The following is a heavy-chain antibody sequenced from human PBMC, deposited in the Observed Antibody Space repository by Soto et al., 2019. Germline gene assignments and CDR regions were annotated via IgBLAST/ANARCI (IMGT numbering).Heavy chain of an antibody. Sequence: GGSLRLSCAASGFTFSSYAMSWVRQAPGKGLEWVSAISGSGGSTYYADSVKGRFTISRDNSKNTLYLQMNSLRAEDTAVYYCAKFAGPPFSANNYYYGMDVWGQGTTVTVSS. J-gene: IGHJ6*02. V-gene: IGHV3-23*01. D-gene: IGHD1-1*01. CDR1: GFTFSSYA. CDR2: ISGSGGST. CDR3: AKFAGPPFSANNYYYGMDV.